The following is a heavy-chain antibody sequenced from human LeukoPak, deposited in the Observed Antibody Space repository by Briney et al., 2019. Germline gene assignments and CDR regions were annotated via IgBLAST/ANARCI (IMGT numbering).Heavy chain of an antibody. J-gene: IGHJ4*02. Sequence: SVKVSCKASGGTFSSYAISWVRQAPGQGLEWMGGIIPIFGTANYAQKFQGRVTITADKSTSTAYMELSSLRSEDTAVYYCARDLPTYYYDSSGAGDYWGQGTLVTVSS. D-gene: IGHD3-22*01. CDR3: ARDLPTYYYDSSGAGDY. V-gene: IGHV1-69*06. CDR2: IIPIFGTA. CDR1: GGTFSSYA.